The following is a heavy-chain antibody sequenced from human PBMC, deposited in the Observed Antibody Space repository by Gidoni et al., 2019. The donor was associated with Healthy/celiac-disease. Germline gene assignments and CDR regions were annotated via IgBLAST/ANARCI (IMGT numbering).Heavy chain of an antibody. V-gene: IGHV3-30*04. CDR1: GFTFSSYA. D-gene: IGHD2-2*01. J-gene: IGHJ3*02. Sequence: QVQLVESGGGVVQPGRSLRLSCAASGFTFSSYAMHWVRQAPGKGLEWVAVISYDGSNKYYADSVKGRFTISRDNSKNTLYLQMNSLRAEDTAVYYCARDTHYCSSTSCYFGNAFDIWGQGTMVTVSS. CDR3: ARDTHYCSSTSCYFGNAFDI. CDR2: ISYDGSNK.